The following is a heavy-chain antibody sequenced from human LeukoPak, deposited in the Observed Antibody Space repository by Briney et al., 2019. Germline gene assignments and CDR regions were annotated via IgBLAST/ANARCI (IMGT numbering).Heavy chain of an antibody. Sequence: SVKVSCKASGGTFSSYAISWVRQAPGQGLEWMGGIIPIFGTANYAQKFQGRVTITADESTSTAYMELSSLSSEDTAVYYCARPASYSSSWFSYAEYFQHWGQGTLVTVSS. CDR3: ARPASYSSSWFSYAEYFQH. CDR2: IIPIFGTA. J-gene: IGHJ1*01. D-gene: IGHD6-13*01. V-gene: IGHV1-69*01. CDR1: GGTFSSYA.